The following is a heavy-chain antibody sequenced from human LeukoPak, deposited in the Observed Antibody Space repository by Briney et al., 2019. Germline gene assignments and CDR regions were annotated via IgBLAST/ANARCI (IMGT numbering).Heavy chain of an antibody. CDR1: GGTFSSYA. CDR2: IIPIFGTA. V-gene: IGHV1-69*05. J-gene: IGHJ4*02. Sequence: SVKVSCKASGGTFSSYAISWVRQAPGQGLEWVGRIIPIFGTANYAQKFQGRVTITTDESTSTAYMELSSLRSEDTAVYYCARDLYDSSGYPFDYWGQGALVTVSS. D-gene: IGHD3-22*01. CDR3: ARDLYDSSGYPFDY.